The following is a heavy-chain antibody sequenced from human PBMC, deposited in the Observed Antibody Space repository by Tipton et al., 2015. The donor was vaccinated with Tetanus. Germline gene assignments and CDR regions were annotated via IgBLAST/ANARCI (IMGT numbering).Heavy chain of an antibody. CDR3: ARDRGDYIYYGMDV. CDR1: GYTFTGYY. J-gene: IGHJ6*02. CDR2: IDPNSGGT. D-gene: IGHD3-22*01. Sequence: QMQLVQSGAEGKKPGASLKVSCKASGYTFTGYYLYWVRQAPGQGLEWMGWIDPNSGGTIYAQKFQGRVTMTRGTSISTAYMELSRLRSDDTAVYYCARDRGDYIYYGMDVWGPGTTVTVTS. V-gene: IGHV1-2*02.